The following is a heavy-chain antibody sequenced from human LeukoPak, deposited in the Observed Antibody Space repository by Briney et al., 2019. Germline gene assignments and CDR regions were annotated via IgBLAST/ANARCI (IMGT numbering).Heavy chain of an antibody. D-gene: IGHD4-17*01. V-gene: IGHV1-24*01. CDR3: ATYDVLVPTGAEFVP. CDR2: FDPEDGET. Sequence: GGSLILSCAASGFTFSTYWMSWVRPAPGKGLEWMGGFDPEDGETIYAQKLQGRVTMTEDTSTDTAYMDLSSLRSEDTAIYYCATYDVLVPTGAEFVPWGQGTLVSVSS. CDR1: GFTFSTYW. J-gene: IGHJ5*02.